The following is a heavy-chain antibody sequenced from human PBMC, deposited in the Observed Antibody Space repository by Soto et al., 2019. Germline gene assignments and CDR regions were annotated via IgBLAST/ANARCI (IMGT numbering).Heavy chain of an antibody. Sequence: GASVKVSCKASGGTFSSYAISWVRQAPGQGLEWMGGIIPIFGTANYAQKFQGRVTITADESTSTAYMELSSLRSEDTAVYYCARGLGRAAAGSLYYYYGMDVWGQGTTVTVSS. V-gene: IGHV1-69*13. D-gene: IGHD6-13*01. CDR3: ARGLGRAAAGSLYYYYGMDV. CDR2: IIPIFGTA. J-gene: IGHJ6*02. CDR1: GGTFSSYA.